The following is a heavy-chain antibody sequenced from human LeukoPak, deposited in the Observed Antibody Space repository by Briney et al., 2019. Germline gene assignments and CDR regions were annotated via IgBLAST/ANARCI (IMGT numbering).Heavy chain of an antibody. D-gene: IGHD2-15*01. J-gene: IGHJ4*02. CDR2: INTNTGNP. CDR3: ARAEVSCSGSTCFSY. Sequence: GASVTVSYKASGYTFTIYAMNWVRQAPGQGREGVGWINTNTGNPTYAQGFTGRFVFSLDTSVSTAYLHISSLKAEDTAVYYCARAEVSCSGSTCFSYWGQGTLVTVSS. V-gene: IGHV7-4-1*02. CDR1: GYTFTIYA.